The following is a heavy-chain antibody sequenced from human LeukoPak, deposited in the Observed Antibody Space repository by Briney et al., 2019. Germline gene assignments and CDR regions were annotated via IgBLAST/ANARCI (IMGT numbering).Heavy chain of an antibody. CDR1: GFTVSSNY. CDR2: IYSGGST. V-gene: IGHV3-53*01. CDR3: GRGSDFGSGSWMFYFDY. Sequence: GGSLRLSCAASGFTVSSNYMSWVRQAPGKGLEWVSVIYSGGSTYYADSVKGRFTISRDNSKNTVFLQMNSLRAEDTAVYYCGRGSDFGSGSWMFYFDYWGQGTLVIVSS. J-gene: IGHJ4*02. D-gene: IGHD3-10*01.